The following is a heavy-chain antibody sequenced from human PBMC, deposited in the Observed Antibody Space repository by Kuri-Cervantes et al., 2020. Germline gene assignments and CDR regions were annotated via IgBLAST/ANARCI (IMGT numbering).Heavy chain of an antibody. CDR3: AKEKGGWYY. CDR2: IYYSGST. J-gene: IGHJ4*02. Sequence: SETLSLTCTVSGGSVSSGSYYWSWIRQPPGRGLEWIGYIYYSGSTNYNPSLKSRVTISVDTSKNQFSLKLSSVTAADTAVYYCAKEKGGWYYWGQGALVTVSS. CDR1: GGSVSSGSYY. D-gene: IGHD6-19*01. V-gene: IGHV4-61*01.